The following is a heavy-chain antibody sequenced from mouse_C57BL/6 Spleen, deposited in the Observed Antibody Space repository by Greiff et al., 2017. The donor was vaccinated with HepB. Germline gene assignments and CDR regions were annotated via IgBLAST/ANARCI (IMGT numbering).Heavy chain of an antibody. J-gene: IGHJ3*01. CDR2: IDPSDSET. D-gene: IGHD4-1*01. CDR3: ARGAGTGFAY. CDR1: GYTFTSYW. Sequence: QVQLQQPGAELVRPGSSVKLSCKASGYTFTSYWMHWVKQRPIQGLEWIGNIDPSDSETHYNQKFKDKATLTVDQSSSTAYMQLSSLTSEDSAVYYCARGAGTGFAYWGQGTLVTVSA. V-gene: IGHV1-52*01.